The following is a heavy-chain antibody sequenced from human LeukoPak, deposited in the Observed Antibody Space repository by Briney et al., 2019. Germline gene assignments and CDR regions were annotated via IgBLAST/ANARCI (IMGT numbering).Heavy chain of an antibody. CDR3: ARIVPTSYYYDSSGYSFVSDWYYFDY. J-gene: IGHJ4*02. CDR2: IYYSVST. V-gene: IGHV4-59*08. D-gene: IGHD3-22*01. CDR1: GGSISSYY. Sequence: PSETLSLTCTVSGGSISSYYWSWIRQPPGKGLEWIGYIYYSVSTNYNPSLKSRVTISVDTSKNQFSLKLSSATAADTAVYYCARIVPTSYYYDSSGYSFVSDWYYFDYWGQGTLVTVSS.